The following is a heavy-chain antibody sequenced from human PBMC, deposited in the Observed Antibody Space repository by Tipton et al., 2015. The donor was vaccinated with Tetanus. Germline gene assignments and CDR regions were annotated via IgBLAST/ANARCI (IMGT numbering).Heavy chain of an antibody. V-gene: IGHV3-30-3*02. CDR1: GVTFYRDS. J-gene: IGHJ6*02. D-gene: IGHD3-10*01. Sequence: SLRLSCVADGVTFYRDSMHWVRQAPGKGLEWVAEISSDGNKESYRDSVKGRFTISRDNSKSTLFLQMNSLRPEDTGVYYCAKDLIFRVQRPRLYAMDVWGQGTTVTVSS. CDR2: ISSDGNKE. CDR3: AKDLIFRVQRPRLYAMDV.